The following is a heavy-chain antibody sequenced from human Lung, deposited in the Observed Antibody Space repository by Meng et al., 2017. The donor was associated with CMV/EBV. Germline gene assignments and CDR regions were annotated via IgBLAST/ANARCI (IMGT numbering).Heavy chain of an antibody. CDR2: ISSSSPI. Sequence: GESLKISCVASGFTFSGYEMNWVRQAPGKGLEWVSYISSSSPIYYVDSVKGRFTVSRDNAKNSLYLQMNSLRAEDTVVYYCARVSRRGTAASYAMDVWGQGXTVTVSS. D-gene: IGHD6-13*01. CDR3: ARVSRRGTAASYAMDV. V-gene: IGHV3-48*03. CDR1: GFTFSGYE. J-gene: IGHJ6*02.